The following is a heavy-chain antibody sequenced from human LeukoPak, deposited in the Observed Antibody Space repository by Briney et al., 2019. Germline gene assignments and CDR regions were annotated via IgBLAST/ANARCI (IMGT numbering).Heavy chain of an antibody. CDR3: ARDPPNYYDSSGYYW. CDR1: GYTFTSYG. J-gene: IGHJ4*02. Sequence: ASVKVSCKASGYTFTSYGISWVRQAPGQGLEWRGWISAYNGNTNYAQKLQGRVTMTTDTSTSTAYMELRSLRSDDTAVYYCARDPPNYYDSSGYYWWGQGTLVTVSS. CDR2: ISAYNGNT. V-gene: IGHV1-18*01. D-gene: IGHD3-22*01.